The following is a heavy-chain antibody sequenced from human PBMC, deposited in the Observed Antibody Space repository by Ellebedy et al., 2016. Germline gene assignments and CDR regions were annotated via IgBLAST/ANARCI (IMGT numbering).Heavy chain of an antibody. Sequence: GESLKISCAASGFTVSTNYMSWVRQAPGKGLEWVSVIYRGAGTYYADSVKGRFTISRDNSKNTLSLQMNSLRAEDTALYYCAKVGNYYSSGYYYYYYMDVWGKGSTVTVSS. CDR1: GFTVSTNY. J-gene: IGHJ6*03. D-gene: IGHD3-10*01. V-gene: IGHV3-53*01. CDR3: AKVGNYYSSGYYYYYYMDV. CDR2: IYRGAGT.